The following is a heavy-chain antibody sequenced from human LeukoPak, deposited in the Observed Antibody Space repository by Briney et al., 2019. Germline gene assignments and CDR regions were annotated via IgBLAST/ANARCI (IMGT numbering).Heavy chain of an antibody. CDR1: GGSISSYY. D-gene: IGHD2-21*02. Sequence: TSETLSLTCTVSGGSISSYYWSWIRQPPGKGLEWIGYIYYSGSTNYNPSLKSRVTISVDTSKNQFSLKLSSVTAADTAVYYCARDGGVVVTNFDYWGQGTLVTVSS. CDR2: IYYSGST. J-gene: IGHJ4*02. V-gene: IGHV4-59*12. CDR3: ARDGGVVVTNFDY.